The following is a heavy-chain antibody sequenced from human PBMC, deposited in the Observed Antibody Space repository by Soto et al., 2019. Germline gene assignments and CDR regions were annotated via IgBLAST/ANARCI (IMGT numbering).Heavy chain of an antibody. Sequence: GVSLRLYFTGSGYNFGNNEMAWFRQFPGKRLEWVGVIRSKNYGRTTEYAASVQGRFTISRDDSKGIAYLEMNSLTTDDPAVYYCSRPSYYYDSSGFEPGAFDIWGQGTMVPVSS. D-gene: IGHD3-22*01. CDR1: GYNFGNNE. V-gene: IGHV3-49*03. CDR2: IRSKNYGRTT. CDR3: SRPSYYYDSSGFEPGAFDI. J-gene: IGHJ3*02.